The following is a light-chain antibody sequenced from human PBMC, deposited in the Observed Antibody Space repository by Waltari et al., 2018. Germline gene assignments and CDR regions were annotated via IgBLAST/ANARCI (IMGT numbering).Light chain of an antibody. CDR1: QEITNY. Sequence: DIQMTQSPSSLSASIGDRVTITCQASQEITNYLNWYQQKPGKAPKVLIYAASNLETGVQSRFNGGGSGTDFTFTISSLQPEDIATYYCQQYDNFPPFSFGQGTRLEIK. V-gene: IGKV1-33*01. CDR2: AAS. J-gene: IGKJ5*01. CDR3: QQYDNFPPFS.